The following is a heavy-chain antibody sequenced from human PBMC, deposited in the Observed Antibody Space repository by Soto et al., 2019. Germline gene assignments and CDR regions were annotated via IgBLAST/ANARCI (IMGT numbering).Heavy chain of an antibody. V-gene: IGHV3-33*01. CDR2: TWDDGSNK. CDR3: STDGSGSRYGMDV. Sequence: QVQLVESGGGVVQPGRSLRLSCAASGFTFSTYGMHWVRQAPGKGLEWVAVTWDDGSNKYYADSVKGRFTISRDNSKNTLYLQMSSLRAEDTAVYYCSTDGSGSRYGMDVWGQGTTVTVSS. CDR1: GFTFSTYG. D-gene: IGHD3-10*01. J-gene: IGHJ6*02.